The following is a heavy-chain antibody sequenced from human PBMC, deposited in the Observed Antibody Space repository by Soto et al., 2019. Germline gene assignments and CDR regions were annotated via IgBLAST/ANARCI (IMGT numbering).Heavy chain of an antibody. CDR3: ARLPGEFDY. CDR2: ISSSSSYT. CDR1: GFTFSDYY. V-gene: IGHV3-11*06. D-gene: IGHD7-27*01. Sequence: GGTLRLSCAAYGFTFSDYYMSWIRQAPGKGLEWVSYISSSSSYTNYADSVKGRFTISRDNAKNSLYLQMNSLRAEDTAVYYCARLPGEFDYWGQGTLVTVSS. J-gene: IGHJ4*02.